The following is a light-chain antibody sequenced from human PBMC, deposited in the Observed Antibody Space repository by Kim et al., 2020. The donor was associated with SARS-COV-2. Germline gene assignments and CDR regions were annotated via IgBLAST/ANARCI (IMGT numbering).Light chain of an antibody. V-gene: IGLV1-47*02. CDR2: GNS. CDR1: NSNIGKTY. Sequence: QSVTISGSGSNSNIGKTYVYWYQQFPGTAPKVLIYGNSQRPSGVPDRFSGSKSGTSASLEISGLRSEDEADYYCAAWDDSLSGRVFGGGTKVTVL. J-gene: IGLJ3*02. CDR3: AAWDDSLSGRV.